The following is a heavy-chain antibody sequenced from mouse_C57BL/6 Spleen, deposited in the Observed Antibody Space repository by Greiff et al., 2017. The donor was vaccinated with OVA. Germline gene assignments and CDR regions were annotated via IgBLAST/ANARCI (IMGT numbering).Heavy chain of an antibody. CDR2: IDPSDSYT. CDR3: ARKDYGSSRAMDD. J-gene: IGHJ4*01. CDR1: GYTFTSYW. D-gene: IGHD1-1*01. Sequence: QVQLQQPGAELVKPGASVKLSCKASGYTFTSYWMQWVKQRPGQGLEWIGEIDPSDSYTNYNQKFKGKATLTVDTSSSTAYMQLSSLTSEDSAVYYGARKDYGSSRAMDDWGQGTSVTVSS. V-gene: IGHV1-50*01.